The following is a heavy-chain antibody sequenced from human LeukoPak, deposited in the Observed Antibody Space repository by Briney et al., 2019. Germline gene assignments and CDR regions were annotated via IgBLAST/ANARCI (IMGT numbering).Heavy chain of an antibody. CDR2: ISGTGGST. CDR1: GFTFSSYS. V-gene: IGHV3-23*01. Sequence: AGGSLRLSCAASGFTFSSYSMNWVRQAPGKGLEWVSSISGTGGSTYYADSVKGRFTISRDNSKNTLYLQMNSLRAEDTAVYYCAERAVSPAWGQGTLVTVSS. J-gene: IGHJ5*02. CDR3: AERAVSPA. D-gene: IGHD4-11*01.